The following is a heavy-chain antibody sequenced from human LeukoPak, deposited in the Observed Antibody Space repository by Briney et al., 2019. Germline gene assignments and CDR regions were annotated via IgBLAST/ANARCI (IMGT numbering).Heavy chain of an antibody. D-gene: IGHD6-6*01. J-gene: IGHJ6*02. CDR3: ARAPFSSIEARPGEYHYYGLDV. CDR1: GGTFSSYA. Sequence: ASVKVSCKASGGTFSSYAISWVRQAPGQGLEWMGGIIPIFSTANSAQKFQGRVTITADESTSTAYMELSSLRSDDTAVYYCARAPFSSIEARPGEYHYYGLDVWSQGTTVTVSS. CDR2: IIPIFSTA. V-gene: IGHV1-69*13.